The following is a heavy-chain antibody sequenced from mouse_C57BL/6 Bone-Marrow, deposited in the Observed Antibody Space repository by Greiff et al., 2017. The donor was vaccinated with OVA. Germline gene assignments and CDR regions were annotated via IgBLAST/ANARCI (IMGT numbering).Heavy chain of an antibody. CDR3: TAYYSNYFDY. V-gene: IGHV6-3*01. Sequence: EVQLKESGGGLVQPGGSMKLSCVASGFTFSNYWMNWVRQSPEKGLEWVAQIRLKSDNYATHYAESVKGRFTISRDDSKSSVYLQINNLRAEDTGIYYCTAYYSNYFDYWGQGTTLTVSS. CDR2: IRLKSDNYAT. CDR1: GFTFSNYW. J-gene: IGHJ2*01. D-gene: IGHD2-5*01.